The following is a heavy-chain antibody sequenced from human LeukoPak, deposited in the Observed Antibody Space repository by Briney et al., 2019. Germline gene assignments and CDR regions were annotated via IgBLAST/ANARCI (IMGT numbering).Heavy chain of an antibody. Sequence: GGSLRLSCAASGFTFSSYAMRWVRQAPGKGLEWVSSITYSGDAYYADSVKGRFTISRDNSQNTLYLQMNSLRAEDTAIYYCAIEGFLKDFDFWGQGTLVSVSS. J-gene: IGHJ4*02. CDR2: ITYSGDA. CDR3: AIEGFLKDFDF. V-gene: IGHV3-23*01. CDR1: GFTFSSYA. D-gene: IGHD3-10*01.